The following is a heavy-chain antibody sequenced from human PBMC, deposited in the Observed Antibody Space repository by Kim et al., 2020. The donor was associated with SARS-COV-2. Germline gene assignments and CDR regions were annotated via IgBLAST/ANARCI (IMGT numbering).Heavy chain of an antibody. Sequence: GGSLRLSCVASGFTFSRYTMNWVRQAPAKGLEWVSSISTNSRSIYYADSMGGRFSISRDNSKNTLFLQMNSLRTEDSAVYYCARDHVLATAGTGALDIWGQGTLVGVS. CDR1: GFTFSRYT. D-gene: IGHD6-13*01. J-gene: IGHJ3*02. CDR3: ARDHVLATAGTGALDI. V-gene: IGHV3-21*01. CDR2: ISTNSRSI.